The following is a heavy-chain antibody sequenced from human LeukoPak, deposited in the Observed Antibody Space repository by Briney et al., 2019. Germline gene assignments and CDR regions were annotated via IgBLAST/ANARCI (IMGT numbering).Heavy chain of an antibody. CDR3: ARRLEYSGSKGVFDY. CDR2: IFYSGST. J-gene: IGHJ4*02. D-gene: IGHD1-26*01. Sequence: SETLSLTCTVSGGSISSSSYFWGWIRQPPGKGLEWIGSIFYSGSTYYNPSLNSRVTISIDTSKNQFSLRLSSVTAADTAVYYCARRLEYSGSKGVFDYWGQGTLVTVSS. CDR1: GGSISSSSYF. V-gene: IGHV4-39*01.